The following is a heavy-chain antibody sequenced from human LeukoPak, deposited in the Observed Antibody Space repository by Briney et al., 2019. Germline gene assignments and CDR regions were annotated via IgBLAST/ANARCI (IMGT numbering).Heavy chain of an antibody. J-gene: IGHJ6*03. CDR3: ARNERRAQKDTYYAYFYYMDV. V-gene: IGHV4-59*11. CDR2: IYSSGYT. Sequence: PSETLSLTCTVSNGSISSHSWSWIRQPPGKGLEWIGLIYSSGYTNYTPSLKSRVTISVDTSRNQFSLKLSSATAADTAVYYCARNERRAQKDTYYAYFYYMDVWGKGSTVTVSS. D-gene: IGHD6-25*01. CDR1: NGSISSHS.